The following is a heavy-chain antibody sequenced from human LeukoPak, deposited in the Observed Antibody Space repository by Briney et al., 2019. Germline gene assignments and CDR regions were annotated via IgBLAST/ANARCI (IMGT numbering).Heavy chain of an antibody. D-gene: IGHD4-17*01. CDR2: INHSGSA. CDR1: GGSFSGYY. CDR3: ARGQGTVTTH. Sequence: SETLSLTCAVSGGSFSGYYWTWIRQPPGKGLEWIGEINHSGSANYNPSLKSRVTISLDTSKNQFSLKLSSVTAADTAVYYCARGQGTVTTHWGQGALVTVSS. J-gene: IGHJ4*02. V-gene: IGHV4-34*01.